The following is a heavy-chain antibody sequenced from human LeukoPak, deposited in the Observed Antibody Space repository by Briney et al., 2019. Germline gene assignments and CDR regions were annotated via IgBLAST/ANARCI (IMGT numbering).Heavy chain of an antibody. J-gene: IGHJ6*02. Sequence: SETLCLTCTVSGGSISSYYWSWIRQPAGKGLEWIGRIYTSGSTNYNPSLKSRVTMSADTSKNQFSLKLSSVTAADTAVYYCARGRGYGLYYYYYGMDVWGQGTTVTVSS. V-gene: IGHV4-4*07. D-gene: IGHD5-18*01. CDR3: ARGRGYGLYYYYYGMDV. CDR1: GGSISSYY. CDR2: IYTSGST.